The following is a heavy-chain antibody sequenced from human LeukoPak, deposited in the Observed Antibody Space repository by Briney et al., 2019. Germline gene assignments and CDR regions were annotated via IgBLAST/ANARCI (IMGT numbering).Heavy chain of an antibody. CDR1: GGTFSSYA. V-gene: IGHV1-69*13. D-gene: IGHD2-2*01. CDR2: IIPIFGTA. J-gene: IGHJ4*02. CDR3: ARNWVGDFSITSCPAY. Sequence: SVKVSCKASGGTFSSYAISWVRQAPGQGLEWMGGIIPIFGTANYAQKFQGRVTITADESTSTAYMELSSLRSEDTAVCYCARNWVGDFSITSCPAYGGQGTLVTVS.